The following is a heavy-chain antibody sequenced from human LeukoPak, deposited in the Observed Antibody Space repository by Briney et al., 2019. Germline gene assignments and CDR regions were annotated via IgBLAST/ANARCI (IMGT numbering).Heavy chain of an antibody. V-gene: IGHV3-7*01. J-gene: IGHJ4*02. CDR3: ARDFGEWELPYYFDY. CDR1: GFTFSSYW. CDR2: IKQDGSEK. Sequence: GGSLRLSCAASGFTFSSYWMSWVRQAPGKGLEWVANIKQDGSEKYYVDSVEGRFTISRDNAKNSLYLQMNSLRAEDTAVYYCARDFGEWELPYYFDYWGQGTLVTVSS. D-gene: IGHD1-26*01.